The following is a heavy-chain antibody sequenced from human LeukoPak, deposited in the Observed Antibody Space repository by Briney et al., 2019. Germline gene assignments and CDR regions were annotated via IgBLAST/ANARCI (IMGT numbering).Heavy chain of an antibody. D-gene: IGHD6-13*01. CDR3: ARGIAAAAVTTFDY. CDR1: GYSFTNSW. V-gene: IGHV5-51*01. J-gene: IGHJ4*02. CDR2: IYPGDSDT. Sequence: KAGASLKISCKGSGYSFTNSWIGWVRQMPGRGLEWMGIIYPGDSDTRYSPSFQGQVTISADKSFSTAFLQWSSLKASDTAIYYCARGIAAAAVTTFDYWGQGTLVTVSS.